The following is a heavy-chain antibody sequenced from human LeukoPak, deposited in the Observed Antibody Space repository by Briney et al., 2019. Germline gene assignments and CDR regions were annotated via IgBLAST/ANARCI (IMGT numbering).Heavy chain of an antibody. V-gene: IGHV3-11*04. CDR3: TRDYNWNPDY. Sequence: GGSLRLSCAASGFTFSDYYMSWIRQAPGKGLEWVSYISSSGSTIYYADSVEGRFTISRDNGKNSPYLQMNSLRAEDTGVYYCTRDYNWNPDYWGQGTLVTVSS. J-gene: IGHJ4*02. D-gene: IGHD1-1*01. CDR1: GFTFSDYY. CDR2: ISSSGSTI.